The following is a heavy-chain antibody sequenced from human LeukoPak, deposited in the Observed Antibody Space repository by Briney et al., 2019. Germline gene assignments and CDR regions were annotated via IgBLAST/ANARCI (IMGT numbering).Heavy chain of an antibody. D-gene: IGHD3-9*01. CDR3: ARGLGRGDILTDGAYYGMDV. CDR1: GGTFSSYA. Sequence: SVKVSCKASGGTFSSYAISWVRQAPGQGLEWMGGIIPIFGTANYAQKFQGRVTITADESTSTAYMELSSLRSEDTAVYYCARGLGRGDILTDGAYYGMDVWGQGTTVTVSS. CDR2: IIPIFGTA. V-gene: IGHV1-69*13. J-gene: IGHJ6*02.